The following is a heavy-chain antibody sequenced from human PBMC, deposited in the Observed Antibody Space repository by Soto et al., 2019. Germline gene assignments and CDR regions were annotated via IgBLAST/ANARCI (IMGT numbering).Heavy chain of an antibody. D-gene: IGHD2-21*01. Sequence: QLQLQESAPGLVNPSETLALPCTVSGGSISSSSYYWGWIRQPPGQGMEGIGSIDYSASTYDNTSLKRRVTISVDTSKNQCALKLSSVTAAGTAVYYCAGHVCGGDCSFDYLGQGTLVTVSS. J-gene: IGHJ4*02. CDR2: IDYSAST. CDR1: GGSISSSSYY. V-gene: IGHV4-39*01. CDR3: AGHVCGGDCSFDY.